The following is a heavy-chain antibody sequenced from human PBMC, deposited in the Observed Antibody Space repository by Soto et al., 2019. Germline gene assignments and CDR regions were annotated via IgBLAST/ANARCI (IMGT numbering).Heavy chain of an antibody. CDR3: SRGRPPRF. J-gene: IGHJ4*02. CDR2: IDHSGST. D-gene: IGHD3-10*01. CDR1: HGSFSGYY. Sequence: PSETLSLTCTVSHGSFSGYYCSWIRQPPGKGLEWIGEIDHSGSTHYSPSLKSRVTMSVDTSKNQFSLHLTSVTAAATALYYFSRGRPPRFWGQGTLVPVAS. V-gene: IGHV4-34*01.